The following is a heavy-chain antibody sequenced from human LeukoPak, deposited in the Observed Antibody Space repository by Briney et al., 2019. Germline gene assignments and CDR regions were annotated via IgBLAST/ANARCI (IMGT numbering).Heavy chain of an antibody. Sequence: ASVKVSCKASGGTFSSYAISWVRQAPGQGLEWMGGIIPIFGTANYAQKFQGRVTITADESTSTAYMELSSLRSEDTAVYYRARATVTTSLFDYWGQGTLVTVSS. CDR2: IIPIFGTA. V-gene: IGHV1-69*13. CDR1: GGTFSSYA. D-gene: IGHD4-17*01. CDR3: ARATVTTSLFDY. J-gene: IGHJ4*02.